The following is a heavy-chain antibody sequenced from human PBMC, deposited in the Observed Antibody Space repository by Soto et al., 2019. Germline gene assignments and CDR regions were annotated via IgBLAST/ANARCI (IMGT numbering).Heavy chain of an antibody. J-gene: IGHJ5*02. CDR3: ARDRGPSSGYYPYWFDP. Sequence: ASVKVSCKASGYTFTSYGISWVRQAPGQGLEWMGWTSAYNGNTNYAQKFQGRVTITADESTSTAYMELSSLRSEDTAVYYCARDRGPSSGYYPYWFDPWGQGTLVTVSS. CDR1: GYTFTSYG. D-gene: IGHD3-22*01. CDR2: TSAYNGNT. V-gene: IGHV1-18*01.